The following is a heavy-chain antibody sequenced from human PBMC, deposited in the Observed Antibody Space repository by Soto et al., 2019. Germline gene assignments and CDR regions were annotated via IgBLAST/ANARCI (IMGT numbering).Heavy chain of an antibody. CDR1: GFTFSSYW. J-gene: IGHJ4*02. D-gene: IGHD6-13*01. V-gene: IGHV3-74*01. CDR3: ARDLGSSWYSRTFDY. Sequence: GGSLRLSCAASGFTFSSYWMHWVRQVPGKGLVWVSRINGGGGSTYYADSVKGRFTISRDNAKNTLYLQMNSLRAEDTAVYYCARDLGSSWYSRTFDYWGQGTLVTVSS. CDR2: INGGGGST.